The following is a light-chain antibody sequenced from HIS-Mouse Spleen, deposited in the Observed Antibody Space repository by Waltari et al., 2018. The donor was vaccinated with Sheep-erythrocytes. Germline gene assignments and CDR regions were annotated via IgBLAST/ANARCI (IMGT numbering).Light chain of an antibody. CDR2: EGS. J-gene: IGLJ3*02. Sequence: QSVLTQPASVSGSPGQSITISCTGPSSDVGRYNLVSWYQQHPGKAPKLMIYEGSKRPSGVSNRFSGSKSGNTASLTISGLQAEDEADYYCCSYAGSSTPWVFGGGTKLTVL. V-gene: IGLV2-23*01. CDR3: CSYAGSSTPWV. CDR1: SSDVGRYNL.